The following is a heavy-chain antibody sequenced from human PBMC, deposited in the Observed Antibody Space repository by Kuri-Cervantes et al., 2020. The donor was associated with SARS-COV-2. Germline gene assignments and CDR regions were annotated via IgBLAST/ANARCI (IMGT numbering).Heavy chain of an antibody. CDR2: ISSSSSTI. CDR3: ARDCGGDCSQYLFDY. D-gene: IGHD2-21*01. J-gene: IGHJ4*02. V-gene: IGHV3-48*01. CDR1: GFTFSNAW. Sequence: GGSLRLSCAASGFTFSNAWMSWVRQAPGKGLEWVSYISSSSSTIYYADSVKGRFTISRDNAKNSLYLQMNSLRAEDTAVYYCARDCGGDCSQYLFDYWGQGTLVTVSS.